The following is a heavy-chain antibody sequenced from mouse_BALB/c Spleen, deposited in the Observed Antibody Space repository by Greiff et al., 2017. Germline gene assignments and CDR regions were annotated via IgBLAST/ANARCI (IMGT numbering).Heavy chain of an antibody. CDR3: AREDYRYAYAMDD. V-gene: IGHV1S34*01. J-gene: IGHJ4*01. CDR1: GYSFTGYY. CDR2: ISCYNGAT. D-gene: IGHD2-14*01. Sequence: LVKTGASVKISCKASGYSFTGYYMHWVKQSHGKSLEWIGYISCYNGATSYNQKFKGKATFTVDTSSSTAYMQFNSLTSEDSAVYYCAREDYRYAYAMDDWGQGTSVTVSS.